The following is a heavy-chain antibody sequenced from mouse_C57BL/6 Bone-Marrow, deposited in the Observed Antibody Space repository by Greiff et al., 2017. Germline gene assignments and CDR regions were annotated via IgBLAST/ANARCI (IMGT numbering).Heavy chain of an antibody. CDR3: ARLEFDGSSGDWYFDG. CDR2: IYPRDGST. Sequence: VQLQQSGPELVKPGASVKLSCKASGYTFTSYDINWVKQRPGQGLEWIGWIYPRDGSTKYNEKFKGKATLTVDTSSSTAYMELHSLTSEDSAVYFCARLEFDGSSGDWYFDGGGTGTTVTVSS. D-gene: IGHD1-1*01. V-gene: IGHV1-85*01. J-gene: IGHJ1*03. CDR1: GYTFTSYD.